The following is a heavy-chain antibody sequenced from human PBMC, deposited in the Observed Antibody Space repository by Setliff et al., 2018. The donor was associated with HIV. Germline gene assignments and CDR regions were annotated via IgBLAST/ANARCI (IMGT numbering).Heavy chain of an antibody. Sequence: GESLKISCEGSGYSFTNYWIAWVRQMPGKGLEWMGIIYPGDSDTRYSPSLQGQVTISADKSISTAYLQWSSLKASDTAMYYCARLSVVTATRIYYFDYWGQGTLVTVSS. CDR1: GYSFTNYW. D-gene: IGHD2-21*02. CDR3: ARLSVVTATRIYYFDY. J-gene: IGHJ4*02. CDR2: IYPGDSDT. V-gene: IGHV5-51*01.